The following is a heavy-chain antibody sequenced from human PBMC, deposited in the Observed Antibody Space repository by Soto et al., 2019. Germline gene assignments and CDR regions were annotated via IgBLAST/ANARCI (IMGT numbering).Heavy chain of an antibody. CDR2: ISGSGGST. Sequence: EMQLLESGGGLVQPGGSLRLSCAASGFTFSSYAMSWVRQAPGKGLEWVSAISGSGGSTYYADSVKGRFTISRDNSKNTLYLQMTSLRAEDTAVYYCAKRSTHYDILTGYYNSWYFDLWGRGTLVTVSS. J-gene: IGHJ2*01. D-gene: IGHD3-9*01. CDR1: GFTFSSYA. CDR3: AKRSTHYDILTGYYNSWYFDL. V-gene: IGHV3-23*01.